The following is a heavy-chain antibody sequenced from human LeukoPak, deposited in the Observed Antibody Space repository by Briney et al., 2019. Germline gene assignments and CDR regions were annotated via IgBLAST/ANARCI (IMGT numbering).Heavy chain of an antibody. CDR3: ARDPWELRGFDY. CDR1: GGSISSGDYY. Sequence: TSSETLSLTCTVSGGSISSGDYYWSWLRQPPGKGLEWIGYIYYSGSTYYNPSPKSRVTISVDTSKNQFSLKLSSVTAADTAVYYCARDPWELRGFDYWGQGTLVTVSS. V-gene: IGHV4-30-4*08. D-gene: IGHD1-7*01. CDR2: IYYSGST. J-gene: IGHJ4*02.